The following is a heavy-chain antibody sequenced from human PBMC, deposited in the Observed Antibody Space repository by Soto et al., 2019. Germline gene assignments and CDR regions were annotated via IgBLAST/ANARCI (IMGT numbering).Heavy chain of an antibody. J-gene: IGHJ5*02. CDR2: IYPGDSDT. CDR1: GYSFTSYW. V-gene: IGHV5-51*01. CDR3: ARSGVGAKFYNWFDP. D-gene: IGHD1-26*01. Sequence: GESLKSSCKVSGYSFTSYWIGWMRQMPGKGLEWMGIIYPGDSDTRYSPSFQGQVTISADKSISTAYLQWSSLKASDTAMYYCARSGVGAKFYNWFDPWGQGTLVTVSS.